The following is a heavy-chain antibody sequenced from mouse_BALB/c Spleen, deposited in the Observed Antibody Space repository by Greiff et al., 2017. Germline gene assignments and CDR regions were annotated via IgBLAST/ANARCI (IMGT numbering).Heavy chain of an antibody. D-gene: IGHD2-14*01. CDR3: TREYDRYFDV. CDR1: GFTFSNYW. J-gene: IGHJ1*01. V-gene: IGHV6-6*02. Sequence: EVKLEESGGGLVPPGGSMTLSCVVSGFTFSNYWMNWVRQSPEKGLEWVGEIRLKANTYATHYAESVKGRFTISRNAPKSGVYLKMNNLRAEDTGFYCGTREYDRYFDVWGAGTTVTVSS. CDR2: IRLKANTYAT.